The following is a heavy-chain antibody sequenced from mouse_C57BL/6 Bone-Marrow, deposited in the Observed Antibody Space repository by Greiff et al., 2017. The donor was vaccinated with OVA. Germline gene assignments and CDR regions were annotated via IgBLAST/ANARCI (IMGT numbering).Heavy chain of an antibody. Sequence: DVQLQESGAELVRPGSSVKMSCKTSGYTFTSYGIYWVKQRPGQGLEWIGYIYIGNGYTEYNEKFKGKATLTSDTSSSTAYMQLSSLTSEDSAIYFCARGPFYDYASRDYFDYWGQGTTLTVSS. CDR3: ARGPFYDYASRDYFDY. D-gene: IGHD2-4*01. J-gene: IGHJ2*01. V-gene: IGHV1-58*01. CDR2: IYIGNGYT. CDR1: GYTFTSYG.